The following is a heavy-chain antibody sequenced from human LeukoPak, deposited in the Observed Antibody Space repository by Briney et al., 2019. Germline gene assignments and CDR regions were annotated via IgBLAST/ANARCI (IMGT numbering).Heavy chain of an antibody. J-gene: IGHJ4*02. Sequence: GGSLRLSCAASGFTFSSYAMSWVRQAPGKGLEWVSIISGSGTSTDYADSVKGRFTISRDNSKNTLYLQMNSLRAEDTAVYYCAKDEKTANLVSSWDNWGQGTLVTVSS. CDR3: AKDEKTANLVSSWDN. V-gene: IGHV3-23*01. CDR1: GFTFSSYA. D-gene: IGHD2/OR15-2a*01. CDR2: ISGSGTST.